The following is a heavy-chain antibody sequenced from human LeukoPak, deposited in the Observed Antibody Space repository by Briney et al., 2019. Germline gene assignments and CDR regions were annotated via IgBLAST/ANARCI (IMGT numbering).Heavy chain of an antibody. J-gene: IGHJ6*02. CDR2: IWYDGSNK. CDR1: GFTFSSYG. CDR3: ARDRRNPSTYYYGMDV. V-gene: IGHV3-33*01. Sequence: GVSLRLSCAAPGFTFSSYGMHWVRQAPGKGLEWVAVIWYDGSNKYYADSVKGRFTISRDNSKNTLYLQMNSLRAEDTAVYYCARDRRNPSTYYYGMDVWGQGTTVTVSS.